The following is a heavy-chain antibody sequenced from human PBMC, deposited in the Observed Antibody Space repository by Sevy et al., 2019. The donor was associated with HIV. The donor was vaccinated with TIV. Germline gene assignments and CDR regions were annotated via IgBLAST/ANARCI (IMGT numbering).Heavy chain of an antibody. Sequence: AGSLRLSCAASGFTFSSNWMHWVHQAPGKGLVWVSRIHSDGSSTSYADSVKGRFTISRDNAKNTLYLQMNSLRAEDTAVYYCARAPNLGYCSGGSCYSPNYYYYMDVWGKGTTVTVSS. CDR1: GFTFSSNW. J-gene: IGHJ6*03. CDR3: ARAPNLGYCSGGSCYSPNYYYYMDV. CDR2: IHSDGSST. D-gene: IGHD2-15*01. V-gene: IGHV3-74*01.